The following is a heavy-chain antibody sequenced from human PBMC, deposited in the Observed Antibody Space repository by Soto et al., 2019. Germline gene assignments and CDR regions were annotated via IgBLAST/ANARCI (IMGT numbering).Heavy chain of an antibody. J-gene: IGHJ4*02. D-gene: IGHD3-9*01. CDR3: ARGRIRYFDWLSSFDY. CDR1: GCTFSSYG. Sequence: QVQLVESGGGVVQPGRSLRLSCAASGCTFSSYGMHWVRQAPGKGLEWVAVISYDGSNKYYADSVKGRFTISRDNSKNTLYLQMNSLRAEDTAVYYCARGRIRYFDWLSSFDYWGQGTLVTVSS. CDR2: ISYDGSNK. V-gene: IGHV3-30*03.